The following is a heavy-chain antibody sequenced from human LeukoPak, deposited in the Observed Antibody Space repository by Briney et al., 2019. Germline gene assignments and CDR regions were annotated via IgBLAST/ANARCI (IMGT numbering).Heavy chain of an antibody. V-gene: IGHV3-11*01. D-gene: IGHD3-3*01. CDR3: ASEYYDFWSGYHSSGAFDI. J-gene: IGHJ3*02. CDR2: ISSSGSTI. Sequence: PGGSLRLSCAASGFTFSDYYMSWIRQAPGKGLEWVSYISSSGSTIYYADSVKGRFTISRDNAKNSLYLQMNSLRAEDTAVYYCASEYYDFWSGYHSSGAFDIWGQGTMVTVSS. CDR1: GFTFSDYY.